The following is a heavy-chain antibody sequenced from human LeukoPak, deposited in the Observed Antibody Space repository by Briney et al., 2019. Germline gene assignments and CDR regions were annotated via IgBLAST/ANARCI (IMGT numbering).Heavy chain of an antibody. CDR1: GITFSNSA. V-gene: IGHV3-23*01. CDR3: AKDRASGSGSYSYRGFDH. J-gene: IGHJ5*02. Sequence: GGSLRLSCVPSGITFSNSALSWVRQAPGKGLEWVSTITKSGDQTHYADSVRGLFTISRDIFKNTLYLQMNSLRAEDTAVYYCAKDRASGSGSYSYRGFDHWGQGTLVTVSS. D-gene: IGHD6-19*01. CDR2: ITKSGDQT.